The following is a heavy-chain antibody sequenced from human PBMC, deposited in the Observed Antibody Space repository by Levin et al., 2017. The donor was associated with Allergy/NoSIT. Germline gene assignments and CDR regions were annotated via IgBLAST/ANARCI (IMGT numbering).Heavy chain of an antibody. Sequence: ASVKVSCKASGYTFTSYAMHWVRQAPGQRLEWMGWINAGNGNTKYSQKFQGRVTITRDTSASTAYMELSSLRSEDTAVYYCASRYCTGGVCYGIDYWGQGTLVTVSS. CDR3: ASRYCTGGVCYGIDY. J-gene: IGHJ4*02. V-gene: IGHV1-3*01. CDR1: GYTFTSYA. CDR2: INAGNGNT. D-gene: IGHD2-8*02.